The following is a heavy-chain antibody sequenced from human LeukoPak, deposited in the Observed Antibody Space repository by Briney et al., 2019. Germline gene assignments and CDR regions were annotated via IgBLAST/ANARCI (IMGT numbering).Heavy chain of an antibody. V-gene: IGHV3-74*01. D-gene: IGHD3-9*01. CDR1: GFTFSSYW. CDR3: ARATTYDILTGYFDY. Sequence: GGSLRLSCAASGFTFSSYWMHWVRQVPNQGLMWVSRINSDETISEYVDSVNGRFTISRDNAKNTLYLQMNSLRAEDTAVYYCARATTYDILTGYFDYWGQGTLVTVSS. J-gene: IGHJ4*02. CDR2: INSDETIS.